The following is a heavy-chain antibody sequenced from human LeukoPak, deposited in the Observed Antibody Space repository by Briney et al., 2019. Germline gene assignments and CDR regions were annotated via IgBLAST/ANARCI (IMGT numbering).Heavy chain of an antibody. CDR2: IYGDDDK. CDR3: AHRRTDTSFDA. J-gene: IGHJ5*02. Sequence: ESGPTLVKPTQTLTLTCTFSGFSLSTNELLVGWVRQPPGKALEWLAFIYGDDDKRYSPSLRSRLTITKDTSKNQVVLTLSNMDPVDTATYYCAHRRTDTSFDAWGPEILVTVSS. D-gene: IGHD5-18*01. V-gene: IGHV2-5*02. CDR1: GFSLSTNELL.